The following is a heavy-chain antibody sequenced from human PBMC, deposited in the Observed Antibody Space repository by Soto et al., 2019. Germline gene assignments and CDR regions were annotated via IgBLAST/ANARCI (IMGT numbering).Heavy chain of an antibody. D-gene: IGHD6-19*01. J-gene: IGHJ5*02. CDR2: IWYDGSNK. CDR3: ASEQWLAGGGWFDP. CDR1: GFTFSSYG. Sequence: QVQLVESGGGVVQPGRSLRLSCAASGFTFSSYGMHWVRQAPGKGLEWVAVIWYDGSNKYYADSVKGRFTISRDNSKNTLYLQMNSLRAEDTAVYYCASEQWLAGGGWFDPWGQGTLVTVSS. V-gene: IGHV3-33*01.